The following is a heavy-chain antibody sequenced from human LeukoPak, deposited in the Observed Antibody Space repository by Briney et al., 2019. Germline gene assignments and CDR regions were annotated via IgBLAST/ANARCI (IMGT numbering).Heavy chain of an antibody. Sequence: SETLSLTCAVYGGSFSDYYWSWIRQPPGKGLEWIGEINPSGSTNYSPSLKSRVTISVDTSKNQFSLKLSSVTAADTAVYYCARPSRYYGMDVWGQGTTVTVSS. V-gene: IGHV4-34*01. CDR2: INPSGST. CDR1: GGSFSDYY. D-gene: IGHD2/OR15-2a*01. CDR3: ARPSRYYGMDV. J-gene: IGHJ6*02.